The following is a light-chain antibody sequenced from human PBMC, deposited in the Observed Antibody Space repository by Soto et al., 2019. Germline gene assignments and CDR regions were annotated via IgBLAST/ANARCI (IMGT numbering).Light chain of an antibody. CDR2: AAS. Sequence: DIQLTQSPSFLSASVGDRVTITCRASQGFSNSLAWYQQKPGKALKLLIYAASTLQSGVPSRFSGSGSGTEFTLTISSLQPEDFATYYCQQPDSYPCTFGQGTKLEIK. J-gene: IGKJ2*02. CDR3: QQPDSYPCT. V-gene: IGKV1-9*01. CDR1: QGFSNS.